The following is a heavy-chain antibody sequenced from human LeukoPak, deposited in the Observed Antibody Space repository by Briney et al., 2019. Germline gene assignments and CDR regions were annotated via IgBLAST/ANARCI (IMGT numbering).Heavy chain of an antibody. V-gene: IGHV1-8*02. CDR2: MNPNSGNT. CDR3: ARVKSGSLRRPTGRSVSGNWFDP. J-gene: IGHJ5*02. D-gene: IGHD1-26*01. Sequence: PRASVKVSCKASGYTFTGYYMHWVRQATGQGLEWMGWMNPNSGNTGYAQKFQGRVTMTRNTSISTAYMELSSLRSEDTAVYYCARVKSGSLRRPTGRSVSGNWFDPWGQGTLVTVSS. CDR1: GYTFTGYY.